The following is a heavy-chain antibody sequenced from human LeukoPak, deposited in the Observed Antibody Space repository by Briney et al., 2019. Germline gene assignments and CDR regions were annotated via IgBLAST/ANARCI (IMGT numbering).Heavy chain of an antibody. Sequence: GKSLKISCKGSGYSFTSYWIGWVRQMPGEGLEWMGIIYPGDSDTRYSPSFQGQVTIPTDKSISTAYLQVSSLKASDTAMYYCARHHGDYNYWGQGTLVTVSS. CDR1: GYSFTSYW. V-gene: IGHV5-51*01. CDR3: ARHHGDYNY. J-gene: IGHJ4*02. D-gene: IGHD4-17*01. CDR2: IYPGDSDT.